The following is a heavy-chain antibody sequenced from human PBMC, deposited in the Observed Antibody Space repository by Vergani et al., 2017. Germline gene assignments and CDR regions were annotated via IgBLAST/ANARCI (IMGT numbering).Heavy chain of an antibody. Sequence: VQLVQSGSEVKKPGASVKVSCRASGYTFTNYALNWVRQAPGQGLEWMGWINSNSGNPTYAQGFKGRFVFSLDSSVITSYLQINSLQPEDTAVYYCVRTRSGSCTGGSCYSGWFDPWGQGTLVTVSS. CDR2: INSNSGNP. CDR1: GYTFTNYA. D-gene: IGHD2-15*01. V-gene: IGHV7-4-1*02. J-gene: IGHJ5*02. CDR3: VRTRSGSCTGGSCYSGWFDP.